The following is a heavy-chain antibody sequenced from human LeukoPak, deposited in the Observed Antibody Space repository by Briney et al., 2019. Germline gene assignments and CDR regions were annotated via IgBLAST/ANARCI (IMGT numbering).Heavy chain of an antibody. CDR1: GGSISSSSYY. J-gene: IGHJ6*03. V-gene: IGHV4-39*01. Sequence: SETLSLTCTVSGGSISSSSYYWGWIRQPPGKGLEWIGSIYYSGSTYYNPSLKSRVTISVDTSKNQFSLKLSSVTAADTAVYYCARLAPSLSLVGATWAPYYYYYMDVWGKGTTVTISS. CDR3: ARLAPSLSLVGATWAPYYYYYMDV. CDR2: IYYSGST. D-gene: IGHD1-26*01.